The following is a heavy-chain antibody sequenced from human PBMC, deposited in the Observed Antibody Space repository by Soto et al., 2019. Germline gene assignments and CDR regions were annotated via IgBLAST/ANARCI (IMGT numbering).Heavy chain of an antibody. V-gene: IGHV3-23*01. D-gene: IGHD2-21*01. J-gene: IGHJ3*02. CDR2: ISVKGERT. Sequence: EVQLLEAGGDLVQPGGSLRLSCVASGITFSDCGMTWVRQAPGKGLDWVASISVKGERTFYADSVKGRFTISRDNLKNTLSLQMSRLRAEDTALYYCTTTSSHVVVAVATTSDAFDIWGRGTPVTVSS. CDR1: GITFSDCG. CDR3: TTTSSHVVVAVATTSDAFDI.